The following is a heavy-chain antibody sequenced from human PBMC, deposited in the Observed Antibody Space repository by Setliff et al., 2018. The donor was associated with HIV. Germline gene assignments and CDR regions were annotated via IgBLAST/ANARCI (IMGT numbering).Heavy chain of an antibody. V-gene: IGHV4-34*01. CDR1: GYSISDGYY. J-gene: IGHJ6*03. CDR3: ARVPGYSSGSSYMEV. Sequence: LSLTCAVSGYSISDGYYWSWIRQPPGKGLEWIGEINHSGNTNYNPSLKSRLIISVDTSKKQFSLKRRSVTAADTAIYYCARVPGYSSGSSYMEVWGKGTTVTVSS. CDR2: INHSGNT. D-gene: IGHD6-19*01.